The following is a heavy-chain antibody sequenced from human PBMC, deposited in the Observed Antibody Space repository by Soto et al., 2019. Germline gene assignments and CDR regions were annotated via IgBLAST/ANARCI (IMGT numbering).Heavy chain of an antibody. CDR3: ARARGRGITGTPHWFDP. Sequence: GSSVKVSCKASGYTFTSYGISWVRQAPGQGLEWMGWISAYNGNTNYAQKLQGRVTMTTDTSTSTAYMELRSLRSDDTAVYYCARARGRGITGTPHWFDPCGQGTLVTVSS. CDR2: ISAYNGNT. D-gene: IGHD1-7*01. V-gene: IGHV1-18*04. CDR1: GYTFTSYG. J-gene: IGHJ5*02.